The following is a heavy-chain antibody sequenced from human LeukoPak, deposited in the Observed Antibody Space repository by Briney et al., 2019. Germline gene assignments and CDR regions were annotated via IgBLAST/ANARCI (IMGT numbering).Heavy chain of an antibody. J-gene: IGHJ4*02. CDR1: GFTFSNYA. D-gene: IGHD2-2*03. CDR2: ISGSGGNT. Sequence: GGSLRLSCAASGFTFSNYAMSWVRQAPGKGLEWVSAISGSGGNTYYADSVKGRFTISRDNSKNTLYLQMNSLRAEDTAVYYYAKDLDKGPGFDDYFDYWGQGTLVTVSS. CDR3: AKDLDKGPGFDDYFDY. V-gene: IGHV3-23*01.